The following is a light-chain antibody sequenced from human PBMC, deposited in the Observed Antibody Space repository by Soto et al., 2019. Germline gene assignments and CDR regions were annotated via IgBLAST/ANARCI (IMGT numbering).Light chain of an antibody. V-gene: IGLV1-47*01. Sequence: QAVVAQPPSASGTPGQSVTIACSGSSSNIGGNYVYWYQQLPGTAPKVLIYRDNQRPSGVPDRFSGSKSGTSASLAISGLRSEDEADYYCAAWDDSLSVVFGGGTKVTVL. CDR2: RDN. CDR1: SSNIGGNY. J-gene: IGLJ2*01. CDR3: AAWDDSLSVV.